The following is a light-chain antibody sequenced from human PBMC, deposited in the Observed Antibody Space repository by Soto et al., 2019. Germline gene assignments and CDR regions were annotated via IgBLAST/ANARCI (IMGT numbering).Light chain of an antibody. V-gene: IGLV2-14*03. CDR3: ASYTSKSTLV. Sequence: QAVVTQPASVSGSPGQSITISCTGTSSDIGGYNYVSWYQQHPGKAPKLIIYDVSNRPSGIPNRFSASKSGNTATLTISGLQTEDEADFYCASYTSKSTLVFGSGTKLTVL. CDR2: DVS. CDR1: SSDIGGYNY. J-gene: IGLJ1*01.